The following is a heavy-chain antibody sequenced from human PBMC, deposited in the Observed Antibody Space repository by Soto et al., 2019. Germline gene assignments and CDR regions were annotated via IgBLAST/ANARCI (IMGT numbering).Heavy chain of an antibody. J-gene: IGHJ4*02. CDR1: GYTFTSYG. V-gene: IGHV1-18*01. CDR2: ISTYNGNT. D-gene: IGHD6-13*01. CDR3: ARDATGSSSWPYYFHY. Sequence: QVPLVQSGAEVKKPGASVKVSCKASGYTFTSYGISGVRQAPGQGLEWMAWISTYNGNTKYAQNFQGRVTMTTDTSTSTAYMELRSLRSDDTAVYYCARDATGSSSWPYYFHYWGQGTLVTVSS.